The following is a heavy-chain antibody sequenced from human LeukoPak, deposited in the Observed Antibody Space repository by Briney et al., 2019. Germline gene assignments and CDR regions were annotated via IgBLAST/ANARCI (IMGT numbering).Heavy chain of an antibody. J-gene: IGHJ2*01. CDR3: ARAAYSSTWYSRYFDL. CDR1: GFTFRSYD. V-gene: IGHV3-13*01. CDR2: IGTAGEI. D-gene: IGHD6-13*01. Sequence: GGSLRLACAASGFTFRSYDMHWVRQATGKGLEWVSGIGTAGEIYYPGSVKGRFTISRENAKNSLYLQMNSLRAGDTAVYYCARAAYSSTWYSRYFDLWGRGTLVTVSS.